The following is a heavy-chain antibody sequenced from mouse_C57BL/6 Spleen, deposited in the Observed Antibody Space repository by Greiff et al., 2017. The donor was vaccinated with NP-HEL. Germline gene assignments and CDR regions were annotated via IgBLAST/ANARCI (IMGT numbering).Heavy chain of an antibody. CDR3: AREGDGYPWYFDV. CDR2: ISYDGSN. J-gene: IGHJ1*03. D-gene: IGHD2-3*01. CDR1: GYSITSGYY. V-gene: IGHV3-6*01. Sequence: EVKLMESGPGLVKPSQSLSLTCSVTGYSITSGYYWNWIRQFPGNKLEWMGYISYDGSNNYNPSLKNRISITRDTSKNQFFLKLNSVTTEDTATYDCAREGDGYPWYFDVWGTGTTVTVSS.